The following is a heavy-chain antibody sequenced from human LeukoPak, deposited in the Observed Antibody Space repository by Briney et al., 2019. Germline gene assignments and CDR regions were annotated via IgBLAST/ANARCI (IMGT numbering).Heavy chain of an antibody. D-gene: IGHD3-10*01. CDR3: ARVPGSGITNNHIDY. Sequence: GGSLRLSCAVSGFTFSSYSMNWVRQAPGKGLEWVSSISSSSSYIYYADSVKGRFTISRDNAKNSLYLQMNSLRAEDTAVYYCARVPGSGITNNHIDYWGQGTLATVSS. J-gene: IGHJ4*02. CDR2: ISSSSSYI. CDR1: GFTFSSYS. V-gene: IGHV3-21*01.